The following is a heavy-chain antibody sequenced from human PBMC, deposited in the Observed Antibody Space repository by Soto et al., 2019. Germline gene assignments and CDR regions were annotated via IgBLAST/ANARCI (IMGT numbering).Heavy chain of an antibody. CDR2: IYYSGST. Sequence: SETLSLTCTVSGGSISSSSYYWGWIRQPPGKGLEWIGSIYYSGSTYYNPSLKSRLTISRDNAKNMLYLQMNSLRAEDTAVYYCVRDDIGLGIDYWGLGTLVTVSS. CDR1: GGSISSSSYY. J-gene: IGHJ4*02. CDR3: VRDDIGLGIDY. V-gene: IGHV4-39*02. D-gene: IGHD1-26*01.